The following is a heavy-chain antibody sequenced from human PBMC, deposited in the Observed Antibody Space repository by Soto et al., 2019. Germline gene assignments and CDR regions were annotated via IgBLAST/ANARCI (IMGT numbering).Heavy chain of an antibody. V-gene: IGHV4-39*01. CDR2: IYYSGST. Sequence: PSETLSLTCTVSGGSISSSSFHWGWIRQHPGKGMEWIGSIYYSGSTYYSPSLKSRVTISVDTSKNQFSLKLSSVTAADTAVYYCARRERAAGTDWWFDPWGQGTLVTVSS. J-gene: IGHJ5*02. D-gene: IGHD6-13*01. CDR1: GGSISSSSFH. CDR3: ARRERAAGTDWWFDP.